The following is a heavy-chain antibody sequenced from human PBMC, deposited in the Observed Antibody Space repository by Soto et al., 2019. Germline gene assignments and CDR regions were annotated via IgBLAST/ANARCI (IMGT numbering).Heavy chain of an antibody. CDR3: TTDRMAGDSWPPWDYYYGMDV. Sequence: GGSLRLSCAASGFTFSNAWMSWVRQAPGKGLEWVGRIKSKTDGGTTDYAAPVKGRFTISRDDSKNTLYLQMNSLKTEDTAVYYCTTDRMAGDSWPPWDYYYGMDVWGQGTTVTVSS. CDR1: GFTFSNAW. J-gene: IGHJ6*02. V-gene: IGHV3-15*01. CDR2: IKSKTDGGTT. D-gene: IGHD5-18*01.